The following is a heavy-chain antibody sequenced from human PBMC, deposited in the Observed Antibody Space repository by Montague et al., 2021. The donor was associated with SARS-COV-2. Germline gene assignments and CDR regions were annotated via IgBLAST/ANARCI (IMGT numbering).Heavy chain of an antibody. CDR1: GGSITGFS. CDR3: ARTPTRPLSLDS. CDR2: VTTSGTT. D-gene: IGHD6-6*01. J-gene: IGHJ4*02. V-gene: IGHV4-4*07. Sequence: SETLSLTCAVSGGSITGFSWSWVRQPAGKGLEWIGRVTTSGTTNYSPSLRSRVTMSVDTSKNQFSLSLTSVTAADTAIYYCARTPTRPLSLDSWGQGTLVTVSS.